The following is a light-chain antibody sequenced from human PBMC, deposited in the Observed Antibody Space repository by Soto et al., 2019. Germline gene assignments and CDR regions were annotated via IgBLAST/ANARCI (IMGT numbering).Light chain of an antibody. Sequence: QSVLTQPPSASGTPGQRVTISCSGSSSNIGSHVVYWYQQLAGTAPKLLMYNNNQRPSGVPDRFSGSKSGTCASLAISGLQSEDEADYYCAVWDDSLDGWVFGGGTKLTVL. J-gene: IGLJ3*02. CDR1: SSNIGSHV. V-gene: IGLV1-44*01. CDR3: AVWDDSLDGWV. CDR2: NNN.